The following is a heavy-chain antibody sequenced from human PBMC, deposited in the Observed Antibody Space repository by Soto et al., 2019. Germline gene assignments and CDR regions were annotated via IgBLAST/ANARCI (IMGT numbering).Heavy chain of an antibody. V-gene: IGHV3-9*01. Sequence: EVELVESGGGLAQTGGSLRLSCAGSGFSFDDNDMYWVRRVPGKGLEWVSGISWNSATIGYADSVKGRFTISRDNAKNSLYLEMSPLRPEDTAIYYCGKSPWSRRGDLDLWGRGTLVTVSS. J-gene: IGHJ2*01. D-gene: IGHD2-8*01. CDR1: GFSFDDND. CDR2: ISWNSATI. CDR3: GKSPWSRRGDLDL.